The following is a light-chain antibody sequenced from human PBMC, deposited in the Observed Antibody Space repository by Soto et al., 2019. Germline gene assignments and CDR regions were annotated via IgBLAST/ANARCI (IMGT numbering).Light chain of an antibody. V-gene: IGLV2-8*01. J-gene: IGLJ1*01. CDR3: SSYAASTLYV. CDR1: SSDVGGYDY. CDR2: EVT. Sequence: QSALTQPPSASGSPGQSVTISCTGVSSDVGGYDYVSWYQQHPGKPPKLIIYEVTQRPSGVPDRFSGSKSGNTASLTVSGLQADDEAEYFCSSYAASTLYVFGSGTKVTVL.